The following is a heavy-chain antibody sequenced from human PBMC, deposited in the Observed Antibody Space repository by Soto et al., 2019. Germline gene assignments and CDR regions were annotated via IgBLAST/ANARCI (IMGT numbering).Heavy chain of an antibody. V-gene: IGHV3-49*03. J-gene: IGHJ5*02. CDR1: GFTFGDYA. CDR2: IRSKAYGGTT. D-gene: IGHD3-3*01. CDR3: TRGFDYDFWSGYLWFDP. Sequence: GGSLRLSCTASGFTFGDYAMSWFRQAPGKGLEWVGFIRSKAYGGTTEYAASVKGRFTISRDDSKSIAYLQMNSLKTEDTAVYYCTRGFDYDFWSGYLWFDPWGQGTLVTVSS.